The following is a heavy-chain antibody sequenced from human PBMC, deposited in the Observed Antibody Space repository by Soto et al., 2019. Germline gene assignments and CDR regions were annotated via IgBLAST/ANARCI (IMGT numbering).Heavy chain of an antibody. D-gene: IGHD3-3*01. J-gene: IGHJ5*02. CDR2: IYWDDDK. Sequence: QITLKESGPTLVKPTQTLTLTCTFSGFSLSTSGVGVGWIRQPPGKALEWLALIYWDDDKRYSPSLKSRLTITKDTSKNQVVLTMTNMDPVDTATYYCAHVDDFWSGYYQVENWFDPWGQGTLVTVSS. V-gene: IGHV2-5*02. CDR1: GFSLSTSGVG. CDR3: AHVDDFWSGYYQVENWFDP.